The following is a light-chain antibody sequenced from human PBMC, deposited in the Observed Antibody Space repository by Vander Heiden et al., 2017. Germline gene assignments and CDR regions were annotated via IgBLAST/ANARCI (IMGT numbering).Light chain of an antibody. V-gene: IGLV2-8*01. J-gene: IGLJ3*02. Sequence: QSALTQPPSASGSPGQSVTISCTGTSSDVGGYNYVSWYQQRPGKAPKLMIYEVTKRPSGVPDRFAGSKSGNTASLTVSGLQAEDEANYFCCSNARSNIVVFGGGTELTVL. CDR3: CSNARSNIVV. CDR2: EVT. CDR1: SSDVGGYNY.